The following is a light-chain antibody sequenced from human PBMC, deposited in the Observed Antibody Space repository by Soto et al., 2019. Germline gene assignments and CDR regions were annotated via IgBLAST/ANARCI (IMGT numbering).Light chain of an antibody. J-gene: IGKJ3*01. CDR3: QKYSSVPV. Sequence: DIQMTQSPTSLSASVGDRVTITCRASQAIRNFVAWYQQKSGKAPKLLIYAASTLQSGVPSRFSGSGSGTDFTLTINSLQPEDVATYSCQKYSSVPVFGPGTKVEIK. V-gene: IGKV1-27*01. CDR2: AAS. CDR1: QAIRNF.